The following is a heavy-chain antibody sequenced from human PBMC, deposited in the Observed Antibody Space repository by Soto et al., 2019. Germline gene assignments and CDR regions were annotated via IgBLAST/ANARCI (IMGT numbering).Heavy chain of an antibody. D-gene: IGHD3-3*01. Sequence: GGSLRLSCAASGFTLSTYSMNWVRQAPGKGLEWVANIKQDGSEKYYVDSVKGRFTISRDNAKNSLYLQMNSLRAEDTAVYYCARESRFLEWLSLNWFDPWGQGTLVTVSS. V-gene: IGHV3-7*01. J-gene: IGHJ5*02. CDR2: IKQDGSEK. CDR1: GFTLSTYS. CDR3: ARESRFLEWLSLNWFDP.